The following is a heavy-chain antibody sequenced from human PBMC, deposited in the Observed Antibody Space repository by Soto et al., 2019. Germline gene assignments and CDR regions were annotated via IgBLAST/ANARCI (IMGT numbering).Heavy chain of an antibody. CDR3: TSEPFDP. CDR2: IKADGSST. J-gene: IGHJ5*02. Sequence: EVQLVESGGGLVQPGGSLRLSCAASGFTFSNYWMHWVRQAPGKGLVWVSRIKADGSSTNYADSVKGRFTISRDNAKNTLYLVINTLRVDHTAVYFCTSEPFDPWGQGTLVTVSS. V-gene: IGHV3-74*01. CDR1: GFTFSNYW.